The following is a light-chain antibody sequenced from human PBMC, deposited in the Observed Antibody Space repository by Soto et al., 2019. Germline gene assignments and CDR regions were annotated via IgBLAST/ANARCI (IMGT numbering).Light chain of an antibody. CDR1: SSDVGGYNY. CDR3: SSYAGSNNLYV. CDR2: EVS. Sequence: QSALTQPPSASGSPGQSVTISCTGTSSDVGGYNYVSWYQQHPGKAPKLMIYEVSKQPSGVPDRSSGSKSGNTASLTVSGLQAEDEADYYCSSYAGSNNLYVFGTVTKLTVL. J-gene: IGLJ1*01. V-gene: IGLV2-8*01.